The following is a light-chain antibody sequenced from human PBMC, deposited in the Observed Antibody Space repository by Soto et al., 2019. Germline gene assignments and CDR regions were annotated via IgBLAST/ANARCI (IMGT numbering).Light chain of an antibody. Sequence: EIAMTQSPATLSVSPGERATLSCRASQSINTNLAWYQHKPGQAPRLLIYGASNRATGIPARFSGSGSGTDFTLTISSLEPEDFAVYYCQQRSNWPITFGQGTRLEIK. CDR2: GAS. J-gene: IGKJ5*01. CDR1: QSINTN. CDR3: QQRSNWPIT. V-gene: IGKV3-11*01.